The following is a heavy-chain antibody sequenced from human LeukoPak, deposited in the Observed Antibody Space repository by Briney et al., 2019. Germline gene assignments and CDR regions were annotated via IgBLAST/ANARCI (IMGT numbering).Heavy chain of an antibody. V-gene: IGHV4-59*08. J-gene: IGHJ4*02. Sequence: ASETLSLTCSVSGGSIRSYYWSWVRQPPGKGLEWIGYVHDSGSTYYNPSLKSRLTMSADPSKNQFSLKLTSVTAADTAVYYCARRGGYSGYDSHWGQGTLVTVSS. CDR3: ARRGGYSGYDSH. CDR2: VHDSGST. CDR1: GGSIRSYY. D-gene: IGHD5-12*01.